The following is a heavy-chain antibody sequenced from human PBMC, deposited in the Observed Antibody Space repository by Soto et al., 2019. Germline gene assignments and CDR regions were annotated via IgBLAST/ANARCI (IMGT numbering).Heavy chain of an antibody. Sequence: QVQLVESGGGVVQPGTSLRLSCAASGFSFSESAMEWVRQAPGKGLEWVAAIWYDGSGTYYGDSVKGRFTISRDNSKNTLYQQMSGLRAEDTAVYYCAAFLGVAGTHHWGQGTLVTVSS. V-gene: IGHV3-33*01. J-gene: IGHJ1*01. CDR1: GFSFSESA. D-gene: IGHD6-19*01. CDR3: AAFLGVAGTHH. CDR2: IWYDGSGT.